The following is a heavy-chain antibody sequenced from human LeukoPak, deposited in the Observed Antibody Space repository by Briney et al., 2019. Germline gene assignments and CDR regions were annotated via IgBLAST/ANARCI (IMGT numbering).Heavy chain of an antibody. CDR1: GFTFSSYW. CDR2: IKQDGSEK. D-gene: IGHD3-3*01. Sequence: GGSLRLSCAASGFTFSSYWMSWVRQAPGKGLEWVANIKQDGSEKYYVDSVKGRFTISRDNAKNSLYLQMNSLRAEDTAVYYCARRYDFWSGYYIHDYYYYMDVWGKGTTVTVSS. J-gene: IGHJ6*03. V-gene: IGHV3-7*01. CDR3: ARRYDFWSGYYIHDYYYYMDV.